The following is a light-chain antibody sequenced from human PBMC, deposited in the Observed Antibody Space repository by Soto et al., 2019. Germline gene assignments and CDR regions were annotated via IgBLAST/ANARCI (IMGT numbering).Light chain of an antibody. CDR3: QQRSNWPPAIT. V-gene: IGKV3-11*01. CDR2: GTS. CDR1: QSVSSY. J-gene: IGKJ5*01. Sequence: EVVLTQSPATLSLSPGERATLSCRASQSVSSYLAWYQQKPGQAPRLLIYGTSNRATGIPARFSGSGSGTDFTLTISSLEPEDFALYYCQQRSNWPPAITFGQGTRLEIK.